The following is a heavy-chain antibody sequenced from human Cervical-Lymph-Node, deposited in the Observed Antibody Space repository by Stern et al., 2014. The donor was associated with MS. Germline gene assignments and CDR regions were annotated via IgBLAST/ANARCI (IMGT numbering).Heavy chain of an antibody. D-gene: IGHD6-13*01. CDR1: GGSINSGGYY. J-gene: IGHJ5*02. CDR2: IYYNGSP. Sequence: QVQLQESGPGLVKPSQTLSLTCTVSGGSINSGGYYWTWIRQHPGKGLEWIGYIYYNGSPYYNPSLQSRVTISLDTSTNQFSLKLSSVTAADTAVYYCATSAGHAGGWFDPWGQGTLVTVSS. V-gene: IGHV4-31*03. CDR3: ATSAGHAGGWFDP.